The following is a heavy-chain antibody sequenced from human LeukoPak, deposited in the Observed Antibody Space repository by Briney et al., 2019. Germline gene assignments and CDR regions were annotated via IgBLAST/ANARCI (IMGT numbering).Heavy chain of an antibody. CDR1: GYTFTSYY. V-gene: IGHV1-46*01. D-gene: IGHD3-10*01. CDR3: ARDEEGWFGESYGMDV. CDR2: INPSGGST. J-gene: IGHJ6*02. Sequence: ASVKVSCKASGYTFTSYYMHWVRQAPGQGLEWMGIINPSGGSTSYAQKFQGRVTMTRDTSTSTVYMELSSLGSEDTAVYYCARDEEGWFGESYGMDVWGQGTTVTVSS.